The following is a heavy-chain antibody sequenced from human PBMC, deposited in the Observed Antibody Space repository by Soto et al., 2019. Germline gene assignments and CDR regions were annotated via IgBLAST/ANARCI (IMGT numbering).Heavy chain of an antibody. CDR3: ARSQGSSTSLEIYYYYYYGMDV. V-gene: IGHV1-69*01. J-gene: IGHJ6*02. D-gene: IGHD2-2*01. Sequence: QVQLVQSGAEVKKPGSSVKVSCKASGGTFSSYAISWVRQAPGQGLEWMGGIIPISGTANYAQKFQGRVTITADESKNTAYMELSSLRSEDTAVYYCARSQGSSTSLEIYYYYYYGMDVWGQGTTVTVSS. CDR2: IIPISGTA. CDR1: GGTFSSYA.